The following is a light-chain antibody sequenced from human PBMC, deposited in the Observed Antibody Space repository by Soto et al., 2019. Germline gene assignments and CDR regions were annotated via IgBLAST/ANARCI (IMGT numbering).Light chain of an antibody. CDR1: QSVSSD. CDR3: QQYNKWPIT. CDR2: YTS. V-gene: IGKV3-15*01. J-gene: IGKJ5*01. Sequence: EIAWPQPPATLSVSPGESATLSCRASQSVSSDLAWYQQKPGQAPRLLIYYTSTRATGFPARFSGGGSGTESTLAISSLQSEDSAFYYCQQYNKWPITFGQGTRLEIK.